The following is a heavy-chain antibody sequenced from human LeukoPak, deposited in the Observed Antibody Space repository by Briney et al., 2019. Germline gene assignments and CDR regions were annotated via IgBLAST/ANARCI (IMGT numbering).Heavy chain of an antibody. CDR3: AKEGCSSTSCYMYYYYYMDV. J-gene: IGHJ6*03. CDR2: ISGSCGIT. Sequence: GGSLRLSGAASGFTFSSYAMSWVRQAPGKGLEWFSAISGSCGITCYADSVKVRFTISRDNSKNTLYLQMNSLRAEDTAVYYCAKEGCSSTSCYMYYYYYMDVWGKGTTVTVSS. CDR1: GFTFSSYA. V-gene: IGHV3-23*01. D-gene: IGHD2-2*02.